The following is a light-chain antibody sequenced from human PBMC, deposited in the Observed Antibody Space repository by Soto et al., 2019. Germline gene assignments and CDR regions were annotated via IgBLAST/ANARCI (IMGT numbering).Light chain of an antibody. CDR1: QGISSW. CDR3: QQYNSYPWT. CDR2: AAS. J-gene: IGKJ1*01. Sequence: DIEMTQSPSTLSASVRDRVTITCRASQGISSWLAWYQQKPGKAPKLLIYAASSLESGVPSRFSGSGSGTEFTLTISSLQPDDFATYYCQQYNSYPWTFGQGTKVEIK. V-gene: IGKV1-5*01.